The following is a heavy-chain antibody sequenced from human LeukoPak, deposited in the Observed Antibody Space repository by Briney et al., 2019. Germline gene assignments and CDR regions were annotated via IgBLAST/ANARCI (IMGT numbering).Heavy chain of an antibody. CDR1: GFTFEDYG. Sequence: PGGSLRLSCAASGFTFEDYGMSWVRQTPGKGLEWVSGIIWSGGSTGYADSVKGRFTISRDNAKNSLYLQMNRLRTEDTALYYCARDEKNGLWFGAFDYWGQGTLVTVSS. D-gene: IGHD3-10*01. CDR3: ARDEKNGLWFGAFDY. V-gene: IGHV3-20*04. J-gene: IGHJ4*02. CDR2: IIWSGGST.